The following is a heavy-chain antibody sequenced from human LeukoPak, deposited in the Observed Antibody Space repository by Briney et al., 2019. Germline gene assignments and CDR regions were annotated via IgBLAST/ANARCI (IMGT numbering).Heavy chain of an antibody. CDR1: GYTLTELS. J-gene: IGHJ4*02. D-gene: IGHD3-22*01. Sequence: ASVKVSCKVSGYTLTELSMHWVRQAPGKGLEWMGGFDREDGETIYAQKFQGRVTMTEDTSTDTAYMELSSLRSEDTTVYYGATSVSSGSNDCWGQGTLVTVSS. V-gene: IGHV1-24*01. CDR2: FDREDGET. CDR3: ATSVSSGSNDC.